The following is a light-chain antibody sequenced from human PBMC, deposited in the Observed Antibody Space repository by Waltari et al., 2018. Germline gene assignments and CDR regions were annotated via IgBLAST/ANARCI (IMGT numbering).Light chain of an antibody. V-gene: IGKV1-33*01. J-gene: IGKJ2*01. CDR3: QQSYNTPPMYT. CDR2: DAS. Sequence: DIQMTQSPSSLSASVGDRVTITCQASQDISNYLNWYQQKPGKAPKLLIYDASNLETGVPSRFSGSGSGTDFTFTISSLQPEDFATYFCQQSYNTPPMYTFGQGTKLEL. CDR1: QDISNY.